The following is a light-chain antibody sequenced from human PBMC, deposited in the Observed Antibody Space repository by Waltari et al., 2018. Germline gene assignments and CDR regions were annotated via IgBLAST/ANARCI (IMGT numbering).Light chain of an antibody. CDR1: QSVLYSSNNKNY. Sequence: DIVMTQSPDSLAVSLGERATINCQSSQSVLYSSNNKNYLAWYQQKPGQPPKLLIYWASTRESGVPDRFSGSGSGTDFTLTISSLQAEDVAVYYCQQYYSTPGTFGQGTKLEIK. V-gene: IGKV4-1*01. J-gene: IGKJ2*01. CDR3: QQYYSTPGT. CDR2: WAS.